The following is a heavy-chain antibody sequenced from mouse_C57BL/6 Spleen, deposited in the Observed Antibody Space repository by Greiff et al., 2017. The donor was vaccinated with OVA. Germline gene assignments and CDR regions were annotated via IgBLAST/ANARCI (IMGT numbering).Heavy chain of an antibody. D-gene: IGHD2-4*01. CDR2: ISDGGSYT. V-gene: IGHV5-4*01. Sequence: EVQRVESGGGLVKPGGSLKLSCAASGFTFSSYAMSWVRQTPEKRLEWVATISDGGSYTYYPDNVKGRFTISRDNAKNNLYLQMSHLKSEDTAMYYCAREGYDFYYFDCWGQGTTLTVSS. J-gene: IGHJ2*01. CDR3: AREGYDFYYFDC. CDR1: GFTFSSYA.